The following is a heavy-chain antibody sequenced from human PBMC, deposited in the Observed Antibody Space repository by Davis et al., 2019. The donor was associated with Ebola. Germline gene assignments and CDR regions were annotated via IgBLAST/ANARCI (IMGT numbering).Heavy chain of an antibody. Sequence: SSVTVSRKASRGTFSRYSISWVRQAPGQGLEWMGGIIPIFGTANYAQKFQGRVTITADESTSTAYMELSNLRSEDTAVDYCAMDGTTKDAFDIWGQGTMVTVSS. D-gene: IGHD4-17*01. J-gene: IGHJ3*02. CDR1: RGTFSRYS. V-gene: IGHV1-69*13. CDR3: AMDGTTKDAFDI. CDR2: IIPIFGTA.